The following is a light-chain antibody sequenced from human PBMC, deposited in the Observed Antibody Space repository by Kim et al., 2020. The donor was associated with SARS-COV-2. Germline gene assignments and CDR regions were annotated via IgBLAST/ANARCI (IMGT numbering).Light chain of an antibody. Sequence: PGERATLSCRASQSVRNNFLAWYQQKPGQAPRLLIYGASTRDTGIPDRFSGSGSGTDFTLTISRLEPVEFVVYHCQQYGASPWTFGQGTKVDIK. CDR1: QSVRNNF. V-gene: IGKV3-20*01. CDR2: GAS. J-gene: IGKJ1*01. CDR3: QQYGASPWT.